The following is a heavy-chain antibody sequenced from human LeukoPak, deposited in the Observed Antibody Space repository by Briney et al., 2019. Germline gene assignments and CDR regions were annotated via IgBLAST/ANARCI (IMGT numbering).Heavy chain of an antibody. CDR2: IYSGGST. J-gene: IGHJ3*02. CDR3: ARDKSSPHAFDI. CDR1: GFTVSSNY. Sequence: GGSLTLSCAASGFTVSSNYMSWVRQAPGKGLEWVSIIYSGGSTYYADSVKGRFTISRDNSKNPLYLQMNSLRAEDTAVYYCARDKSSPHAFDIWGQGTVVTVSS. V-gene: IGHV3-53*01.